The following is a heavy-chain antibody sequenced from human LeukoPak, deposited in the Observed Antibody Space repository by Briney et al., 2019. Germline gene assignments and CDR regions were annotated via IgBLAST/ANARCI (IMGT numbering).Heavy chain of an antibody. J-gene: IGHJ4*02. CDR2: TYHSGST. Sequence: SETLSLTCTVSGYSISSGYYWGWIRQPPGKGLEWIGSTYHSGSTYYNPSLKSRVTISVDTSKNQFSLKLSSVTAADTAVYYCARFATSMFPYYWGQGTLVTVSS. V-gene: IGHV4-38-2*02. CDR3: ARFATSMFPYY. D-gene: IGHD2/OR15-2a*01. CDR1: GYSISSGYY.